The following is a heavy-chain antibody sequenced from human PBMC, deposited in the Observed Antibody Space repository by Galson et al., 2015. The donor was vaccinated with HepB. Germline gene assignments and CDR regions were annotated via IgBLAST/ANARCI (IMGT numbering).Heavy chain of an antibody. CDR2: IYSGGST. J-gene: IGHJ4*02. CDR3: ARDRYSHNLDAEY. Sequence: SLRLSCAASGFTVSSNYMSWVRQAPGKGLEWVSVIYSGGSTYYADSVKGRFTISRDNSKNTLYLQMNSLRAEDTAVYYCARDRYSHNLDAEYWGQGTLVTVSS. CDR1: GFTVSSNY. V-gene: IGHV3-66*02. D-gene: IGHD3/OR15-3a*01.